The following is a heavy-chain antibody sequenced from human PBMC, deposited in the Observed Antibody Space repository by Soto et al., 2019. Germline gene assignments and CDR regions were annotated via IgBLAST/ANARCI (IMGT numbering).Heavy chain of an antibody. D-gene: IGHD4-4*01. J-gene: IGHJ6*02. CDR1: GGSISSYNW. CDR3: ARGSSYSNYYYYGMDV. V-gene: IGHV4-4*02. Sequence: SEPLSLTCAVSGGSISSYNWWRWVRQPPGKGLEWIGEIYHSGNTNYNPSLKSRVTISVDKSKNQFSLKLSSVTAADTAVYYCARGSSYSNYYYYGMDVWGQGTTVTVSS. CDR2: IYHSGNT.